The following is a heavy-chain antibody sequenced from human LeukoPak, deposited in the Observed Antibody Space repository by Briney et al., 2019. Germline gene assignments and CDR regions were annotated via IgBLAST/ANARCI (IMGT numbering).Heavy chain of an antibody. V-gene: IGHV4-30-2*01. CDR1: GDSITSSGSS. Sequence: SETLSLTCAVSGDSITSSGSSWSWIRQPLGKGLEWIGYIYLSGGAYYNPSLKSRVTISLDRSKNQFSLKLNSVTAADTAVYYCARDFIAQSPIPAYWGQGTLVSVSS. D-gene: IGHD6-13*01. CDR3: ARDFIAQSPIPAY. CDR2: IYLSGGA. J-gene: IGHJ4*02.